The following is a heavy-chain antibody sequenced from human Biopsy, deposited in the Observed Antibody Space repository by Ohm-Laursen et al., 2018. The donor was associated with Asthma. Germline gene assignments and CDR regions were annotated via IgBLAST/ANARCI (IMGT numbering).Heavy chain of an antibody. Sequence: SSVKVSCKTSGGTFSSYAISWVRQSPGQGLEWMGGIIPIFGTANYAQKFQGRVTITADESTSTAYMELSSLRSEDTAVYYCARDPHNSYLASLRTKFNYYYYGMDVWGQGTTVTVSS. V-gene: IGHV1-69*01. CDR1: GGTFSSYA. D-gene: IGHD1-7*01. J-gene: IGHJ6*02. CDR2: IIPIFGTA. CDR3: ARDPHNSYLASLRTKFNYYYYGMDV.